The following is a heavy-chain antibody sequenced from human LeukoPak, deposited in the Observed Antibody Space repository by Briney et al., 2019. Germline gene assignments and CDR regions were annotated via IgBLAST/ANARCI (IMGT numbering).Heavy chain of an antibody. CDR1: GFTFSSYG. CDR2: IWYDGSNK. D-gene: IGHD2-2*01. J-gene: IGHJ5*02. Sequence: PGRSLRLSCAASGFTFSSYGMHWVRQAPGKGLEWVAVIWYDGSNKYYADSVKGRFTISRDNSKNTLYLQMNSLRAEDTAVYYCARGRWLGYCSSTSCYGNWFDPWGQGTLVTVSS. CDR3: ARGRWLGYCSSTSCYGNWFDP. V-gene: IGHV3-33*01.